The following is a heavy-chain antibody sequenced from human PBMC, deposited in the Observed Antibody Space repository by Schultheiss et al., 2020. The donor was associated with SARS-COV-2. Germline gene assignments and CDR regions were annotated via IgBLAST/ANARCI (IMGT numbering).Heavy chain of an antibody. CDR1: GGSFSGYY. D-gene: IGHD2-2*01. V-gene: IGHV4-34*01. CDR3: ARGYCSSTSCYAPRGAFDI. J-gene: IGHJ3*02. CDR2: INHSGST. Sequence: SETLSLTCAVYGGSFSGYYWSWIRQPPGKGLEWIGEINHSGSTNYNPSLKSRVTISVDTSKNQFSLKLSSVTAADTAVYYCARGYCSSTSCYAPRGAFDIWGQGTMVTVSS.